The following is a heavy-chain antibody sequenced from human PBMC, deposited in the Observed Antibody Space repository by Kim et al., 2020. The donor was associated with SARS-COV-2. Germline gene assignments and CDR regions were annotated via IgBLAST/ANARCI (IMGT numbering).Heavy chain of an antibody. J-gene: IGHJ6*02. D-gene: IGHD2-15*01. CDR3: AKDLVAATVYYYDYYGMDV. V-gene: IGHV3-23*01. Sequence: GRFTISRDNSKNTLYLQMNSLRAEDTAIYYCAKDLVAATVYYYDYYGMDVWGQGTTVTVSS.